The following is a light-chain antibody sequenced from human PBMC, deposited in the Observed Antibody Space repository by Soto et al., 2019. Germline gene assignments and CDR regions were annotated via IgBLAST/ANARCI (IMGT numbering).Light chain of an antibody. CDR3: QQFNSYPLT. J-gene: IGKJ4*01. Sequence: DIQLTQSPSFLSASVGDRVTITCRASQGMSSYLAWYQQKLGKAPKLLIYGASTLQSGVPSRFSGSGSGTEFTLTISSLQPEDFATYYCQQFNSYPLTFGGGTKVEIK. V-gene: IGKV1-9*01. CDR1: QGMSSY. CDR2: GAS.